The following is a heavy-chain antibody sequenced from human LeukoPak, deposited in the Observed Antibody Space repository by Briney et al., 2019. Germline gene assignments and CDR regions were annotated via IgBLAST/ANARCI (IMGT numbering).Heavy chain of an antibody. CDR1: GFTFSSYS. Sequence: SGGSLRLSCAASGFTFSSYSMNWVRQAPGKGLEWVAYISSSSSTIYYADSVKGRFTISRDNAKNSLYLQMNSLRAEDTAVYYCARVVRIIYGDYADYWGQGTLVTVSS. CDR2: ISSSSSTI. J-gene: IGHJ4*02. V-gene: IGHV3-48*01. CDR3: ARVVRIIYGDYADY. D-gene: IGHD4-17*01.